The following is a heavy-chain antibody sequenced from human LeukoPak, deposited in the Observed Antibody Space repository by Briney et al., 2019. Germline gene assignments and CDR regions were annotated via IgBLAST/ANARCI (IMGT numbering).Heavy chain of an antibody. CDR1: GSTVSSNY. V-gene: IGHV3-53*01. Sequence: GGSLRLSCAASGSTVSSNYMSWVRQAPGKGLEWVSVIYSGGSTYYADSVKGRFTISRDNSKNTLYLQMNSLRAEDTAVYYCASSVRGATEYYFDYWGQGTLVTVSS. CDR2: IYSGGST. D-gene: IGHD1-26*01. J-gene: IGHJ4*02. CDR3: ASSVRGATEYYFDY.